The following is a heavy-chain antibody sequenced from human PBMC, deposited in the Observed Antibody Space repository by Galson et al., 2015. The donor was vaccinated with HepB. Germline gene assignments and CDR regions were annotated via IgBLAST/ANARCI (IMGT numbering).Heavy chain of an antibody. V-gene: IGHV3-30-3*01. Sequence: SLRLSCAASGFTFSSYAMHWVRQAPGKGLEWVAVKSYDGSNKYYADSVKGRFTISRDNSKNTLYLQMNGLRAEDTAVYYCAREGDDYGDYVSGDYYGMDVWGQGTTVTVSS. D-gene: IGHD4-17*01. CDR3: AREGDDYGDYVSGDYYGMDV. CDR1: GFTFSSYA. J-gene: IGHJ6*02. CDR2: KSYDGSNK.